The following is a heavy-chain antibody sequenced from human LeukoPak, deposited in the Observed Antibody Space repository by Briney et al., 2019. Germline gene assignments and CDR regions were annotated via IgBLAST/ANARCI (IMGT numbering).Heavy chain of an antibody. D-gene: IGHD2-8*01. V-gene: IGHV3-23*01. CDR1: GFTFSSYA. Sequence: GGSLRLSCVASGFTFSSYAMSWVRQAPGKGLELVSVISGSGGSTYHADSVKGRFTISRDNSKNTLYLQMNSLRVEDTAVHYCARRTNDAFDIWGQGTMVTVSS. CDR3: ARRTNDAFDI. J-gene: IGHJ3*02. CDR2: ISGSGGST.